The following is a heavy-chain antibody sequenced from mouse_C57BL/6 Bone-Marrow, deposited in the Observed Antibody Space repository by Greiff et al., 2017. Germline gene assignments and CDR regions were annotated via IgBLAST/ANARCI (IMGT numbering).Heavy chain of an antibody. CDR2: IDPSDSYT. V-gene: IGHV1-69*01. Sequence: VQLQQPGAELVMPGASVKLSCKASGYTFTSYWMHWVKQRPGQGLEWIGEIDPSDSYTNYNQKFKGKSTLTVDKSSSTAYIQLSSLTSEDSAVYYCATEFYYYGSSYWYFDVWGTGTTVTVSS. J-gene: IGHJ1*03. CDR1: GYTFTSYW. CDR3: ATEFYYYGSSYWYFDV. D-gene: IGHD1-1*01.